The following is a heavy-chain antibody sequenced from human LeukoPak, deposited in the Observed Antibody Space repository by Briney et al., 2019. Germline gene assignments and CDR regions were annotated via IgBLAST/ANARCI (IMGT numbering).Heavy chain of an antibody. D-gene: IGHD4-17*01. Sequence: KVSCKASGYTFTSYWISWVRQMPGKGLEWMGRIDPSDSYTNYSPSFQGHVTISADKSISTAYLQWSSLKASDTAMYYCARHAAGGTVTTEDYWGQGTLVTVSS. CDR1: GYTFTSYW. J-gene: IGHJ4*02. CDR2: IDPSDSYT. CDR3: ARHAAGGTVTTEDY. V-gene: IGHV5-10-1*01.